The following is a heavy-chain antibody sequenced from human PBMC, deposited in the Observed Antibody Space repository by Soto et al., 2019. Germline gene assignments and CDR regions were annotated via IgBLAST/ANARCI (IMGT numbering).Heavy chain of an antibody. CDR1: GFIFSNHV. CDR2: ISYDGGNA. J-gene: IGHJ6*02. D-gene: IGHD3-3*01. CDR3: ARDLTVFGVLNGDSPMDV. Sequence: QVQLVESGGGGVQPGGSLRLSYEGSGFIFSNHVMPGSRKAPGKGLEGVAVISYDGGNAYYAEPVKGRFTVSRDNSKNTMYIEMSSVRGDDTAVYYCARDLTVFGVLNGDSPMDVWGQGTTVTVSS. V-gene: IGHV3-30*03.